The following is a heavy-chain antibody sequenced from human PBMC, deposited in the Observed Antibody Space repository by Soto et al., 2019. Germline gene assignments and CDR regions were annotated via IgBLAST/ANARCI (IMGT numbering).Heavy chain of an antibody. CDR1: GYTFNNYA. V-gene: IGHV1-3*04. D-gene: IGHD3-3*01. J-gene: IGHJ3*01. CDR2: INTGNGNT. CDR3: ARGTTVYDFAFDL. Sequence: QVQLVQSGAEVKKPGASVKVSCKASGYTFNNYAIHWVRQAPGQRLEWMGWINTGNGNTKSSQKFQGRVTITRDTSATPAYTELSSLSSEDTALYYCARGTTVYDFAFDLWGQGTVVTVSS.